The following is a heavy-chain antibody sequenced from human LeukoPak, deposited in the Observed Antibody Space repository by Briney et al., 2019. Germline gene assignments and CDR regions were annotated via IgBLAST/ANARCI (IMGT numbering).Heavy chain of an antibody. J-gene: IGHJ4*02. CDR2: IWYDGSKK. Sequence: GGSLRLSCAASGFSFSSYGMHWVRQAPGKGLEWVAVIWYDGSKKYYADSVKGRFIISRDNSRNTLCLQMNSLRAEDTAVYYCAKQLGYCSDGSCYFPYWGQGTLVTVSS. CDR3: AKQLGYCSDGSCYFPY. V-gene: IGHV3-33*06. CDR1: GFSFSSYG. D-gene: IGHD2-15*01.